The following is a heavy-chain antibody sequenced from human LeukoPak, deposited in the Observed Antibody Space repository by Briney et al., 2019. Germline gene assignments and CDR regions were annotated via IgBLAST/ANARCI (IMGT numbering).Heavy chain of an antibody. V-gene: IGHV1-8*01. Sequence: ASVKVSCKAPEYTFTNYDINWVRQATGQGLEWMGWINPNSGNTGYTQKFQGRVTMTRNTSLNTAYMELTSLKSEDTAVYYCARSLGTYWGKDFLNWFDPWGQGTLVTVSS. D-gene: IGHD3-16*01. CDR3: ARSLGTYWGKDFLNWFDP. CDR2: INPNSGNT. CDR1: EYTFTNYD. J-gene: IGHJ5*02.